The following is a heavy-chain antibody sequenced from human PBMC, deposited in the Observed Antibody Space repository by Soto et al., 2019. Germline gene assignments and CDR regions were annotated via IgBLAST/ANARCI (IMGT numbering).Heavy chain of an antibody. V-gene: IGHV3-30-3*01. J-gene: IGHJ4*02. CDR2: ISYDGSNK. CDR3: ARDHTIFGVVYYFDY. Sequence: QVQLVESGGGVVQPGRSLRLSCAASGFTFSSYAMHWVRQAPGKGLEWVAVISYDGSNKYYADSVKGRFTISRDNSKNPLYLQMNSLRAEDTAVYYCARDHTIFGVVYYFDYWGQGTLVTVSS. D-gene: IGHD3-3*01. CDR1: GFTFSSYA.